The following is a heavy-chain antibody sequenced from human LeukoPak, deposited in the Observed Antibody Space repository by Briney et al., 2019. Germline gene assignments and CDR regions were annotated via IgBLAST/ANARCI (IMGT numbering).Heavy chain of an antibody. V-gene: IGHV1-8*03. Sequence: GASVKVSCKASGYTFTSYDINWVRQATGQGLEWMGWMNHNSGNTGYAQKFQGRVTITRNTSISTDYMELSSLRSEDTAVYYGARGYRGRITIFGVVRYYYYYMDVWGKGTTVTVSS. D-gene: IGHD3-3*01. J-gene: IGHJ6*03. CDR1: GYTFTSYD. CDR2: MNHNSGNT. CDR3: ARGYRGRITIFGVVRYYYYYMDV.